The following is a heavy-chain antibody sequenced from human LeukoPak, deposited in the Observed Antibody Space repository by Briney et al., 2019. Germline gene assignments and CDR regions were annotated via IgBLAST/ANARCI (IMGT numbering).Heavy chain of an antibody. CDR3: ATVLPGLVTGTTLSSFYGMDV. CDR2: IYYSGST. V-gene: IGHV4-31*03. J-gene: IGHJ6*02. Sequence: SETLSLTCTVSGGSISSGGYYWSWIRQHPGKGLEWIGYIYYSGSTYYNPSLKSRVTISVDTSKNQFSLKLSSVTAADTAVYYCATVLPGLVTGTTLSSFYGMDVWGRGTTVTVSS. D-gene: IGHD1-7*01. CDR1: GGSISSGGYY.